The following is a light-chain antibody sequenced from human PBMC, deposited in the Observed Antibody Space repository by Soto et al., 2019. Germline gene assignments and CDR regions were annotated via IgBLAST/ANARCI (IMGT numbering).Light chain of an antibody. CDR3: QQYGSSPWT. Sequence: EIVLTQSPGALSLSPVERATLSCRASQSVSSSYLAWYQQKPGQAPRLLIYGASSRATGIPDRFSGSGSGTDFTLTISRLEPEDFAVYYCQQYGSSPWTFGQGTNVDIK. CDR2: GAS. V-gene: IGKV3-20*01. CDR1: QSVSSSY. J-gene: IGKJ1*01.